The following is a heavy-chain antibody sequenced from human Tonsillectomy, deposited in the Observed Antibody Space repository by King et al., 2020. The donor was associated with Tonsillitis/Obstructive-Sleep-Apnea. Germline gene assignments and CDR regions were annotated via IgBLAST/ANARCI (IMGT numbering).Heavy chain of an antibody. CDR2: IYPGDSNT. J-gene: IGHJ4*02. V-gene: IGHV5-51*01. Sequence: DAQLVQSGAEVKKPGESLKISCKGFGYSFTNSWIGWVRQMPGKGLEWMGIIYPGDSNTRYSPSFQGQVTMSADKSISTAYLQWSSLKASDTAIYYCARGYCINTRCYAPFDHWGQGTLVTVAS. CDR3: ARGYCINTRCYAPFDH. D-gene: IGHD2-2*01. CDR1: GYSFTNSW.